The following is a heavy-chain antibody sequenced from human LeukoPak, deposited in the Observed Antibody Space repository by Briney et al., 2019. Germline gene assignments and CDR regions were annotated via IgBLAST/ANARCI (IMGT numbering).Heavy chain of an antibody. CDR3: TNTNYENFDY. J-gene: IGHJ4*02. D-gene: IGHD4-11*01. CDR2: IYFSGST. Sequence: SETPSLTCAVSGGSMSHYYWSWIRQPPGKGLEWIGYIYFSGSTNYNPSLKSRVTISIDASKSQFSLKLSSVTAADTAVYYCTNTNYENFDYWGQGTLVTVSS. V-gene: IGHV4-59*08. CDR1: GGSMSHYY.